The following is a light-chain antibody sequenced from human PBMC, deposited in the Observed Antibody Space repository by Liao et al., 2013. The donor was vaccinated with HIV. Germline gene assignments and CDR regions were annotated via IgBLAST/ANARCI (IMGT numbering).Light chain of an antibody. Sequence: SYELTQTPSVSVAPGKTARITCGGNDIGSKSVHWYQQKPGQAPVLVIFYDSDRPSGIPERFSGSNSGNTATLTISRVGAGDEADYYCQVWDSYIDHPVFGGGTQLIVL. CDR1: DIGSKS. CDR2: YDS. V-gene: IGLV3-21*04. J-gene: IGLJ2*01. CDR3: QVWDSYIDHPV.